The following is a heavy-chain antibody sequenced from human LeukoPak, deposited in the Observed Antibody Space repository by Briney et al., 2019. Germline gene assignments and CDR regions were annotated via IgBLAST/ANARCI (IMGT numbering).Heavy chain of an antibody. D-gene: IGHD2-21*02. CDR2: IYYSGST. CDR3: TRDNCGGDCYSLDAFDI. J-gene: IGHJ3*02. V-gene: IGHV4-39*07. Sequence: SETLSLTCTVSGGSISSSSYYWGWIRQPPGKGLEWIGSIYYSGSTYYNPSLKSRVTISVDTSKNQFSLKLSSVTAADTAVYYCTRDNCGGDCYSLDAFDIWGQGTMVTVSS. CDR1: GGSISSSSYY.